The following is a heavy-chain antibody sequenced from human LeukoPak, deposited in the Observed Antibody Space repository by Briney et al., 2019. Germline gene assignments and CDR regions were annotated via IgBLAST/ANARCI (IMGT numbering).Heavy chain of an antibody. CDR3: ARGKSGIAARPFRLPIWCDP. Sequence: ASMKVSSKASGYTLTSFDINWVRHATRQGLEWMGWMNPNSGNTGYAQKFQGRVTMTRSTSISTAYMELSSLRSEDTAVYYCARGKSGIAARPFRLPIWCDPWGRGPLVTVSS. CDR1: GYTLTSFD. CDR2: MNPNSGNT. V-gene: IGHV1-8*01. J-gene: IGHJ5*02. D-gene: IGHD6-6*01.